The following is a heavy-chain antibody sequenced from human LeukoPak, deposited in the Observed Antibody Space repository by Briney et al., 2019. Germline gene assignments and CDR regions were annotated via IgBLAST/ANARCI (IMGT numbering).Heavy chain of an antibody. Sequence: SQTPSLTCAISGDSVSINSAAWNWIRQSPSRGLEWLGRTYQRSKWYNDYAVSVKSRITINPDISKNQFSLQLNSVTPEDTAVYYCARSPSPYSSGWYFDYWGQGTLVTVSS. J-gene: IGHJ4*02. V-gene: IGHV6-1*01. CDR1: GDSVSINSAA. CDR3: ARSPSPYSSGWYFDY. CDR2: TYQRSKWYN. D-gene: IGHD6-19*01.